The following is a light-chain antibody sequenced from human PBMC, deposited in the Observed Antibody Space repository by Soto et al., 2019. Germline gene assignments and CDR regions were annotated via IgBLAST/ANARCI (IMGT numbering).Light chain of an antibody. CDR2: RNN. CDR3: SAWDDSLSGYV. V-gene: IGLV1-47*01. J-gene: IGLJ1*01. Sequence: QSALTQPPSASGTPGQRVTISCSGSSSNIGSNYVYWYKQLPGTATKIIIYRNNQRPSGVPDRISGSKSGTSASLAISGLRSEDEADYYCSAWDDSLSGYVFGTGTKVTDL. CDR1: SSNIGSNY.